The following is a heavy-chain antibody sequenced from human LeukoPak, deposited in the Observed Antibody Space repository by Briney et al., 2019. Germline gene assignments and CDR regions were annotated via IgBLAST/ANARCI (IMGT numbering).Heavy chain of an antibody. CDR3: ARTPLGYFDY. J-gene: IGHJ4*02. CDR2: IYYSGST. V-gene: IGHV4-39*07. Sequence: SETLSLTCTVSGGSISSSSYYWGWLRQPPGKGLEWIGSIYYSGSTYYNPSLKSRVTISVDTSKNQFSLKLSSVTAADTAVYYCARTPLGYFDYWGQGTLVTVSS. CDR1: GGSISSSSYY.